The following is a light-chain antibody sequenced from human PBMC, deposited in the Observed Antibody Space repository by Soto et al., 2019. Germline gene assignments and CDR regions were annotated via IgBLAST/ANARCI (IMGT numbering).Light chain of an antibody. V-gene: IGKV3-20*01. CDR1: QSFNSID. Sequence: EIVLPQSSGTLSLSPGVSATLSCRASQSFNSIDLAWFQQKPGQAPRLLIYGASSRATGIPERLSDSGSGTDFDLTISRLEPEDLAFDYCHQYDSWTFGQGTKVDVK. CDR2: GAS. J-gene: IGKJ1*01. CDR3: HQYDSWT.